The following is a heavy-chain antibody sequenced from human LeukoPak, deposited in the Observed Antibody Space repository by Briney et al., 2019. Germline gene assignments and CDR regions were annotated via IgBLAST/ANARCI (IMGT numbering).Heavy chain of an antibody. CDR2: IIPIFGTA. D-gene: IGHD3-10*01. CDR3: ARDLNLLWFGELPQSLDY. CDR1: GYTFTGYY. Sequence: SVKVSCKASGYTFTGYYMHWVRQAPGQGLEWMGGIIPIFGTANYAQKFQGRVTITTDESTSTAYMELSSLRSEDTAVYYCARDLNLLWFGELPQSLDYWGQGTLVTVSS. J-gene: IGHJ4*02. V-gene: IGHV1-69*05.